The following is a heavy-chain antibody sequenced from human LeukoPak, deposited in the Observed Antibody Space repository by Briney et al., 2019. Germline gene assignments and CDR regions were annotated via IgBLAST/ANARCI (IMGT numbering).Heavy chain of an antibody. CDR3: AREVVYNFDY. V-gene: IGHV3-15*01. CDR1: GFTFSNAW. CDR2: IQSKTDGGTT. Sequence: GGSLRLSCAASGFTFSNAWMSWVRQAPGKGLEWVGRIQSKTDGGTTDYAAPVKGRFTISRDDSKNTLYLQMSSLKTEDTAVYYCAREVVYNFDYWGQGTLVTVSS. J-gene: IGHJ4*02. D-gene: IGHD3-22*01.